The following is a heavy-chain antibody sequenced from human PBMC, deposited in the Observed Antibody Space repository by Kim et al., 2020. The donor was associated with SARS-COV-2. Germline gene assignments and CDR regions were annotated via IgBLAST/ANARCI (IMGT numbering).Heavy chain of an antibody. Sequence: ASVKVSCKASGYTFTGYYMHWVRQAPGQGLEWMGWINPNSGGTNYAQKFQGRVTMTRDTSISTAYMELSRLRSDDTAVYYCARETKWGGVPLRDPRQKAFDIWGQGTMVTVSS. D-gene: IGHD4-17*01. CDR3: ARETKWGGVPLRDPRQKAFDI. CDR2: INPNSGGT. J-gene: IGHJ3*02. CDR1: GYTFTGYY. V-gene: IGHV1-2*02.